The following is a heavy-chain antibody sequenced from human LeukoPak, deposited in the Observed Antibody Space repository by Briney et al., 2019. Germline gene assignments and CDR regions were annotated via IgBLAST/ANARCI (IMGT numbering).Heavy chain of an antibody. Sequence: PGGSLRLSCATSGFTFSSYTMNWVRQAPGKGPEWVSSISSSSSCIYYADSVKGRFTISRDSAKNSLYLQMNSLGVEDTAVYYCARDLTFTYAWGQGTLVTVSS. CDR2: ISSSSSCI. V-gene: IGHV3-21*01. CDR1: GFTFSSYT. CDR3: ARDLTFTYA. J-gene: IGHJ5*02. D-gene: IGHD3-16*01.